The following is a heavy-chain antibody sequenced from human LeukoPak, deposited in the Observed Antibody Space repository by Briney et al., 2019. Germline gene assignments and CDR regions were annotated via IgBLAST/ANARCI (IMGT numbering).Heavy chain of an antibody. CDR3: ARGLLWFGEDYGMDV. CDR2: IRTSSNTI. Sequence: PGGSLRLSCAASGFTFSTYAVNWVRQAPGKGLQWVSYIRTSSNTIYYADSVKGRFTISGDNAKNSLYLQMNSLRDEDTAVYYCARGLLWFGEDYGMDVWGQGTTVTVSS. D-gene: IGHD3-10*01. V-gene: IGHV3-48*02. J-gene: IGHJ6*02. CDR1: GFTFSTYA.